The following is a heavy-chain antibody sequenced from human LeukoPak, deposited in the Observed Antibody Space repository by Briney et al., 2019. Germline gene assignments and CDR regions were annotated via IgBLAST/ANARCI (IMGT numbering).Heavy chain of an antibody. J-gene: IGHJ5*02. CDR3: ATGRLYYYGSGSLNWFDP. Sequence: ASVKVSCKVSGYTLTELSMHWVRQAPGKGFEWMGGFDPEDGETIYAQKFQGRVTMTEDTSTDTAYMELSSLRSEDTAVYYCATGRLYYYGSGSLNWFDPWGQGTLVTVSS. CDR2: FDPEDGET. V-gene: IGHV1-24*01. D-gene: IGHD3-10*01. CDR1: GYTLTELS.